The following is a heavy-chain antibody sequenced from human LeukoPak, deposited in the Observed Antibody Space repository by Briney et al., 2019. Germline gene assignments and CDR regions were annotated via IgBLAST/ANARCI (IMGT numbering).Heavy chain of an antibody. D-gene: IGHD6-19*01. J-gene: IGHJ4*02. Sequence: TGGSLRLSCAASGFTFSSYGMSWVRQAPGKGLEWVSAISGSGGSTYYADSVKGRFTISRDNSKNTLYLQMNSLRAEDTAVYYCAKPNLGSIAVAGIDYWGQGTLVTVSS. V-gene: IGHV3-23*01. CDR3: AKPNLGSIAVAGIDY. CDR1: GFTFSSYG. CDR2: ISGSGGST.